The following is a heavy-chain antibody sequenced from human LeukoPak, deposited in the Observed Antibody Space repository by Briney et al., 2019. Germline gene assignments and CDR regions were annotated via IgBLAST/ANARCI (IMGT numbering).Heavy chain of an antibody. CDR3: ARDMNTNFDY. J-gene: IGHJ4*02. V-gene: IGHV1-2*02. CDR2: INPNSGGT. CDR1: GYSFIGYY. Sequence: ASVKVSCKASGYSFIGYYLHWVRQAPGQGLEWMGWINPNSGGTNYAQSLHGRVTMTRDTSISTAYLELSRLRSDDTAMYFCARDMNTNFDYWGQGTLVTVSS. D-gene: IGHD3-16*01.